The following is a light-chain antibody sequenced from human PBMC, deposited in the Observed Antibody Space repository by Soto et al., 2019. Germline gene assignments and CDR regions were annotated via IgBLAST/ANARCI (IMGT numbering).Light chain of an antibody. J-gene: IGKJ1*01. CDR1: QDIAIY. CDR2: AAS. Sequence: IQLTQSPSSLSASVGDRVTITCRASQDIAIYLAWYQQKPGEAPKLLIYAASTLYGGVPSRFSGSGSGTEFTLTISSLQPEDFATYYCQQLSSYPLTFGQGTKVDI. CDR3: QQLSSYPLT. V-gene: IGKV1-9*01.